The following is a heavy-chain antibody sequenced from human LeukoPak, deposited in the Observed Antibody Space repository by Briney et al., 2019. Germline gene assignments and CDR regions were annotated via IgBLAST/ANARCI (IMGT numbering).Heavy chain of an antibody. Sequence: HGESLKISCKGSGYSFSTYWIGWVRQMPGKGPEWRGIIYPGDSDTRYSPSFQGQVTISADKSINTAYLQWSSLKASDTAMYYCARHLRLWQNWFDPWGQGTLVTVSP. D-gene: IGHD5-18*01. CDR3: ARHLRLWQNWFDP. V-gene: IGHV5-51*01. J-gene: IGHJ5*02. CDR1: GYSFSTYW. CDR2: IYPGDSDT.